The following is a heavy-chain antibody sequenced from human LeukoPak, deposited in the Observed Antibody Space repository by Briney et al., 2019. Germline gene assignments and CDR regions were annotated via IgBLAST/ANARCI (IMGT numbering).Heavy chain of an antibody. V-gene: IGHV4-39*01. CDR1: GGSISSSSYY. CDR2: IYYSGST. CDR3: ARGHRSGSLGTDY. Sequence: SETLSLTCTVSGGSISSSSYYWGWIRQPPGKGLEWIGSIYYSGSTYFNPSLKSRATISVDTSKNQFSLKLSSVTAADTAVYYCARGHRSGSLGTDYWGQGTLVTVSS. J-gene: IGHJ4*02. D-gene: IGHD3-10*01.